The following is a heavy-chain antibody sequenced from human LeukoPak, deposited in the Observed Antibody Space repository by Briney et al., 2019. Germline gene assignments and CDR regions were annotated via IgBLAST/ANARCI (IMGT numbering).Heavy chain of an antibody. V-gene: IGHV4-4*07. Sequence: SETLSLTCTVSGASISAFHWTWFRQPAGKGLEWIGLIYSSGSTLFNPSLKSRVAMSVDLTKNQLSLKLTSVTAADTAMYYCARKDGDYWGRGALVTVSS. CDR2: IYSSGST. J-gene: IGHJ4*02. CDR3: ARKDGDY. CDR1: GASISAFH.